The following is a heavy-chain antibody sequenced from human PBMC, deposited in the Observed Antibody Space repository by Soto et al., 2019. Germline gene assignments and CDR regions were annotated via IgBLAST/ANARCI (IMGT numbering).Heavy chain of an antibody. Sequence: GASVKVSCKVSGGSFSSYSINWVRQAPGQGFEWMGGIIPIWGTANFTQQFQGRVTFTADESTTTAYMTLSSLTSEDTAIYYCPSFDSSGYFPQIDYWGPGTPVTVSS. D-gene: IGHD3-22*01. CDR2: IIPIWGTA. J-gene: IGHJ4*01. V-gene: IGHV1-69*13. CDR1: GGSFSSYS. CDR3: PSFDSSGYFPQIDY.